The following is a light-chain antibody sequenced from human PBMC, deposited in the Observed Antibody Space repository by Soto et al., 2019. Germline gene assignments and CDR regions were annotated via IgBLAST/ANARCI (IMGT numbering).Light chain of an antibody. CDR2: GAS. Sequence: EMVVTQSPATLSVSPGGRATLSCRASQIISSSYLAWYQQKPGQAPRLLIYGASSRATGIPDRFSGSGSGTDFTLTISRLEPEDFAVYYCQQYGSSPRLTFGGGTKVDI. CDR3: QQYGSSPRLT. J-gene: IGKJ4*01. V-gene: IGKV3-20*01. CDR1: QIISSSY.